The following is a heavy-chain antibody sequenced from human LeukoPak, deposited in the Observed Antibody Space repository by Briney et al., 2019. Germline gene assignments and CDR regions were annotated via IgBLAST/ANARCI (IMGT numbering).Heavy chain of an antibody. J-gene: IGHJ5*02. Sequence: SETLSLTCTVSGGSISSCNSCWGWIRQHPGKGLEWIGSFYYSGNTYNNPSLKSRVTISVDTSKNQFSLKLSSVTAADTAVYYCARRQTIAAAGYNWFDPWGQGTLVTVSS. D-gene: IGHD6-13*01. CDR2: FYYSGNT. CDR3: ARRQTIAAAGYNWFDP. CDR1: GGSISSCNSC. V-gene: IGHV4-39*07.